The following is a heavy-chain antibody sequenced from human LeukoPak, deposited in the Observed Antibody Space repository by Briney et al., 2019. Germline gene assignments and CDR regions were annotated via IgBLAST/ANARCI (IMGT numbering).Heavy chain of an antibody. CDR2: ISAYNGNT. V-gene: IGHV1-18*01. D-gene: IGHD1-20*01. J-gene: IGHJ3*02. CDR3: ARGSITGTPYDAFDI. CDR1: GYTFTSYG. Sequence: GASVKVSCKASGYTFTSYGISWVRQAPGQGLEWMGWISAYNGNTNYAQKLQGRVTMTTDTSTSTAYMELRSLRSDDTAVYYCARGSITGTPYDAFDIWGQGTMVTVSS.